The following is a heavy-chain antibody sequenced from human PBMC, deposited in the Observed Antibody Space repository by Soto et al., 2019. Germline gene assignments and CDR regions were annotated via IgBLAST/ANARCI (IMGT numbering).Heavy chain of an antibody. CDR1: GYTFTSYG. D-gene: IGHD6-13*01. V-gene: IGHV1-18*01. CDR2: ISPHIGNT. J-gene: IGHJ5*02. Sequence: ASLKVSCNAYGYTFTSYGSNWVRQATGQGLERMGWISPHIGNTKYAQKVQGRVTMTTDTSTSTAYMELRSLTSDDTAVYYCARDCGTQPGIPATWGQGTLVTVSS. CDR3: ARDCGTQPGIPAT.